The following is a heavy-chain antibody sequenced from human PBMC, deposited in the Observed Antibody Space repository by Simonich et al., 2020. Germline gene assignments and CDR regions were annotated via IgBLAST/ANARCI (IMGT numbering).Heavy chain of an antibody. CDR3: ARDKSLGIKSGAFDI. J-gene: IGHJ3*02. CDR1: GFTFSSYS. D-gene: IGHD7-27*01. CDR2: ISSSSSYI. Sequence: EVQLVESGGGLVKPGGSLRLSCAASGFTFSSYSMNWVRQAPGKGLEWVASISSSSSYIYYADSVKGRFTISRDNAKNSLYLQMNSLRAEDTAVYYCARDKSLGIKSGAFDIWGQGTMVTVSS. V-gene: IGHV3-21*04.